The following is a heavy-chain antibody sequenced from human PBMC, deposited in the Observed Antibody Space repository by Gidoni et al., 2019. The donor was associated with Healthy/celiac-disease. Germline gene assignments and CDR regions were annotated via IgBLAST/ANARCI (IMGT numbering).Heavy chain of an antibody. Sequence: EVQLVESGGGLVQPGGSLRLSCAASGFTFSSYSMNWVRQAPGKGLEWVSYISSSSSTIYYADSVKGRFTISRDNAKNSLYLQMNSLRDEDTAVYYCARDILTGYRPYYFDYWGQGTLVTVSS. V-gene: IGHV3-48*02. J-gene: IGHJ4*02. CDR3: ARDILTGYRPYYFDY. CDR1: GFTFSSYS. D-gene: IGHD3-9*01. CDR2: ISSSSSTI.